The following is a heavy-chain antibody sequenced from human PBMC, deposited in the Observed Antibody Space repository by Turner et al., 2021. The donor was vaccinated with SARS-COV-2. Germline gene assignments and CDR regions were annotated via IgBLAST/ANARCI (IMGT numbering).Heavy chain of an antibody. CDR2: FDPEDGET. CDR3: ATSNTIFGVVTNYYYYYGMDV. Sequence: QVQLVPSGAEVKKPGASVKVSCKVSGYTLTELSMHWVRQAPGKGLEWMGGFDPEDGETIYAQKFQGRVTMTEDTSTDTAYMELSSLRSEDTAVYYCATSNTIFGVVTNYYYYYGMDVWGQGTTVTVSS. CDR1: GYTLTELS. J-gene: IGHJ6*02. V-gene: IGHV1-24*01. D-gene: IGHD3-3*01.